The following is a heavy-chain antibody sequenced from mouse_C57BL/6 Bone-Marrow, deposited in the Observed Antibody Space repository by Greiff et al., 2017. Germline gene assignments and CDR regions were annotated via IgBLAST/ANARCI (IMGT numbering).Heavy chain of an antibody. CDR3: ARRGQLRHYYAMDD. J-gene: IGHJ4*01. CDR1: GYTFTNYW. CDR2: IYPGGGYT. Sequence: QVQLQQSGAELVRPGTSVKMSCKASGYTFTNYWIGWAKQRPGHGLEWIGDIYPGGGYTNYNEKFKGKATLTADKSSSTAYMQFSSLTSEDSAIYYCARRGQLRHYYAMDDWGQGTSVTVSS. D-gene: IGHD3-2*02. V-gene: IGHV1-63*01.